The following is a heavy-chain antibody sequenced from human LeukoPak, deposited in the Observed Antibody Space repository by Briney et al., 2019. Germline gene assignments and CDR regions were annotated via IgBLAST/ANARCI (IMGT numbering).Heavy chain of an antibody. D-gene: IGHD4-17*01. Sequence: SETLSLTCTVSGGSIGSYYWSWIRQPPGKGLEWIGYIYYSGSTDCNPSLKSRVTISVDTSKNQFSLKLSSVTAADTAVYYCARLPYGVLLFDYWGQGTLVTVSS. V-gene: IGHV4-59*08. CDR1: GGSIGSYY. J-gene: IGHJ4*02. CDR2: IYYSGST. CDR3: ARLPYGVLLFDY.